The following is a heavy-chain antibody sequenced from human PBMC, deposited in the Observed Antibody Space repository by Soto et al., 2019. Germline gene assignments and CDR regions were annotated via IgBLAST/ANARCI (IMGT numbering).Heavy chain of an antibody. J-gene: IGHJ4*02. D-gene: IGHD2-21*02. CDR2: IYYSGST. V-gene: IGHV4-59*08. CDR1: GGSISSYY. Sequence: SETLSLTCTVSGGSISSYYWSWIRQPPGKGLEWIGYIYYSGSTNYNPSLKSGVTISVDTSKNQFSLKLSSVTAADTAVYYCARGGSYCGGDCYTLWGQGTLVTVSS. CDR3: ARGGSYCGGDCYTL.